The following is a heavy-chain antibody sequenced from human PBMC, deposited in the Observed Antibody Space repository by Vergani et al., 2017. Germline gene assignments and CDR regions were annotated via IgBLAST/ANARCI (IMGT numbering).Heavy chain of an antibody. CDR1: GYTFTSYG. J-gene: IGHJ5*02. V-gene: IGHV1-18*01. Sequence: QVQLVQSGAEVKKPGASVKVSCTASGYTFTSYGISWVRQAPGQGLEWMGWISAYNGNTNYAQKLQGRVTMTTDTSTSTAYMELRSLRADDTAVYYCARGDYDFWSGYYDVIWFDPWGQGTLVTVSS. D-gene: IGHD3-3*01. CDR3: ARGDYDFWSGYYDVIWFDP. CDR2: ISAYNGNT.